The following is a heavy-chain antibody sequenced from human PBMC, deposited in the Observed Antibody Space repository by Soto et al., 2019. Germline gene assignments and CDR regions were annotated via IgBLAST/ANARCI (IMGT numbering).Heavy chain of an antibody. J-gene: IGHJ4*02. CDR2: INHSGST. V-gene: IGHV4-34*01. CDR3: ARGPYGDYVDFDY. Sequence: PSETLSLTCAVYGGSFSGYYWTWIRQPPGTGLEWIGEINHSGSTNYNPSLKSRVTISVDTSKNQFSLKLTSVTAADTAVYYCARGPYGDYVDFDYWGQGTLVTVS. CDR1: GGSFSGYY. D-gene: IGHD4-17*01.